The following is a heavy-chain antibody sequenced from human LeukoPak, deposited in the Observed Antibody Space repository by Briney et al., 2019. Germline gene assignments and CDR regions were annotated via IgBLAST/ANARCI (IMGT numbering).Heavy chain of an antibody. J-gene: IGHJ3*01. Sequence: WGSLRLSCAASGFHFSSHGMNWVRPAPGKGLEWVSGISPSGDITYYADSVMGRFTISRDNRKSTVSLQMNSLRPEDTALYYCVRGLDWGAFDVWGQGTMVTVSS. V-gene: IGHV3-23*01. CDR3: VRGLDWGAFDV. CDR1: GFHFSSHG. CDR2: ISPSGDIT. D-gene: IGHD3/OR15-3a*01.